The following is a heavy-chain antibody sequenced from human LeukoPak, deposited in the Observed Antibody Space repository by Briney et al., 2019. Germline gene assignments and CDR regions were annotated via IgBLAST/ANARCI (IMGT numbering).Heavy chain of an antibody. Sequence: GASVKVSCKASGYTFTSYGINWVRQATGQGLEWMGWMNPNSGNTGYAQKFQGRVAMTRNTSISTAYMELSSLRSEDTAVYYWARVNIGYRDAFDIWGQGTMVTVSS. V-gene: IGHV1-8*01. J-gene: IGHJ3*02. D-gene: IGHD2/OR15-2a*01. CDR2: MNPNSGNT. CDR1: GYTFTSYG. CDR3: ARVNIGYRDAFDI.